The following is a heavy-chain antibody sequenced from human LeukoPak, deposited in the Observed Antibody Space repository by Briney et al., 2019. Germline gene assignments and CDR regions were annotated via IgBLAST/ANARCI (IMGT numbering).Heavy chain of an antibody. J-gene: IGHJ4*02. CDR1: GFTFSSYA. CDR2: ISYDGSNK. D-gene: IGHD3-3*01. Sequence: GGSLRLSCAASGFTFSSYAMHWVRQAPGKGLEWVAVISYDGSNKYYADSVKGRFTISRDNSKNTLYLQMNSLRAEDTAVYYCARDFGFLPSDYWGQGTLVTVSS. V-gene: IGHV3-30*04. CDR3: ARDFGFLPSDY.